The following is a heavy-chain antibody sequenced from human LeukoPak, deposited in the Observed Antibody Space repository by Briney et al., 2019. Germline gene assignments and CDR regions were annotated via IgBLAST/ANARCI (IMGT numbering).Heavy chain of an antibody. CDR2: IYYSGST. J-gene: IGHJ4*02. V-gene: IGHV4-59*01. CDR1: GGSISSYY. Sequence: SETLSLTCTVSGGSISSYYWSWLRQPPGKGLEWIGYIYYSGSTNYNPSLKSRVTISVDTSKNQFSLKLSSVTAADTAVYYCARDSWRYCSSTSCENVWGQGTLVTVSS. CDR3: ARDSWRYCSSTSCENV. D-gene: IGHD2-2*01.